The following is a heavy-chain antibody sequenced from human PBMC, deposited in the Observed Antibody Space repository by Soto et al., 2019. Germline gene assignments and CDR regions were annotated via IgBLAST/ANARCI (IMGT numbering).Heavy chain of an antibody. CDR3: ARAGVATIYPGNNWFDP. V-gene: IGHV4-59*08. J-gene: IGHJ5*02. Sequence: SEPLSLTCPVSGGSTIMYYWSWIRQPPGKGLEWIGYIYYSGTTNYNPPLKSRVTISVDTSKNQFSLNLSSVTAADTAMYYCARAGVATIYPGNNWFDPWGQGTLVTVSS. CDR1: GGSTIMYY. CDR2: IYYSGTT. D-gene: IGHD5-12*01.